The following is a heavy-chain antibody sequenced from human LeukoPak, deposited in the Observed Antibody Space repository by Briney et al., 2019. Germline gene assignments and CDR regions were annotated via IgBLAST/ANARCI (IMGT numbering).Heavy chain of an antibody. Sequence: SETLSLTCTVSVGSISSYYWSWIRQPAGKGLEWIGRIYTSGSTNHNPSLKSRVTMSVDTSKNQFSLKLSSVTAADTAVYYCARALAVAGYFDYWGQGTLVTVSS. J-gene: IGHJ4*02. CDR2: IYTSGST. D-gene: IGHD6-19*01. CDR1: VGSISSYY. V-gene: IGHV4-4*07. CDR3: ARALAVAGYFDY.